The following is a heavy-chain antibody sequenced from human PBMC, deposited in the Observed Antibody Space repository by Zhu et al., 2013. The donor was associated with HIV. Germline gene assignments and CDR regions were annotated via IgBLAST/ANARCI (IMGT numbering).Heavy chain of an antibody. CDR3: ARERDSSGYFPSYYYPMDV. Sequence: QVQLVQSGAEVKKPGASVKVSCKASGFTFTSYAFNWVRQAPGQGLEWMGWISTYKGKTAYAQKLQGRVTMTIDTFTSTAYMGLRSLRSDDAAIYYCARERDSSGYFPSYYYPMDVWGQGTTVTVSS. CDR1: GFTFTSYA. V-gene: IGHV1-18*01. J-gene: IGHJ6*02. D-gene: IGHD3-22*01. CDR2: ISTYKGKT.